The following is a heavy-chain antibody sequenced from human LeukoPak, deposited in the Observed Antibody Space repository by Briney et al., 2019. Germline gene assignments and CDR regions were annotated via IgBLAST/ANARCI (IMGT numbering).Heavy chain of an antibody. Sequence: SETLSLTCAVAGGSFSSGGYSWSWIRQPPGKGLEWIGYIYHSGSTYYNPSLRSRVTISVDRSKNQFSLKLSSVTAADTAVYYSARLHVDMRFDPLGQGTLVTVSS. D-gene: IGHD5-12*01. CDR2: IYHSGST. V-gene: IGHV4-30-2*01. CDR1: GGSFSSGGYS. CDR3: ARLHVDMRFDP. J-gene: IGHJ5*02.